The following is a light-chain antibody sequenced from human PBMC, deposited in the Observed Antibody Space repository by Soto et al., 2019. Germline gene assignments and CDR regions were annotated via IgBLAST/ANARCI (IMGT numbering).Light chain of an antibody. J-gene: IGKJ5*01. V-gene: IGKV4-1*01. Sequence: IVMTQSPDSLAVSLGERATIHCKSSQSVLYSSKNKNFLTWYQQKPGQPPKLLIYWASTRESGVPDRFTGSGSGTDFTLTTSSLQAEDVAVYYCQQHYITPITVGQGTRREIK. CDR3: QQHYITPIT. CDR2: WAS. CDR1: QSVLYSSKNKNF.